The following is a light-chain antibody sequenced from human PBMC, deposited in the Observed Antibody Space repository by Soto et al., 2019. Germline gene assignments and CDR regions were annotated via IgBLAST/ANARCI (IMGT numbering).Light chain of an antibody. V-gene: IGKV3-20*01. CDR3: QHYSSSPPEFT. J-gene: IGKJ3*01. Sequence: IVLTQSPGTLSLSPGERATLSCRASQSVSSSYLAWYQQRPVQAPRLLIFGASYRATGIPDRFSGSGSGTDFTLTISRLEPEDFAVYYCQHYSSSPPEFTFGPGTKVDSK. CDR2: GAS. CDR1: QSVSSSY.